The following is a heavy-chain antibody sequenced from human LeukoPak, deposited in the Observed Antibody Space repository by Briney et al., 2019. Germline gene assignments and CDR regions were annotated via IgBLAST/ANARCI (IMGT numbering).Heavy chain of an antibody. CDR1: GFTFAGYW. V-gene: IGHV3-7*01. J-gene: IGHJ4*02. CDR3: VRYRGRASVDY. CDR2: IKQDASEE. Sequence: GGSLRLSCAASGFTFAGYWISWVRQAPGKGLEWVDNIKQDASEEYYVDSVKGRFTISRDNAKNSLYLQMNSLRAEDTAVYYCVRYRGRASVDYWGQGTLDTVFS. D-gene: IGHD1-26*01.